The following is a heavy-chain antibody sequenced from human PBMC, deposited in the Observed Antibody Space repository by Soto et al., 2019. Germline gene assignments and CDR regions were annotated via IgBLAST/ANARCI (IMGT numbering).Heavy chain of an antibody. CDR2: ISYDGSNK. V-gene: IGHV3-30-3*01. CDR3: ARDQTYYYGSGTPWRFDP. CDR1: GFTFSSYA. J-gene: IGHJ5*02. D-gene: IGHD3-10*01. Sequence: GGSLRLSCAASGFTFSSYAMHWVRQAPGKGLEWVAVISYDGSNKYYADSVKGRFTISRDNSKNTLYLQMNSLRAEDTAVYYCARDQTYYYGSGTPWRFDPWGQGTLVTVSS.